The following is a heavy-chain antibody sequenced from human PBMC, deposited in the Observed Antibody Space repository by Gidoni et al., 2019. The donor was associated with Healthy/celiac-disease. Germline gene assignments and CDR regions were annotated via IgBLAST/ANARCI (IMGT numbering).Heavy chain of an antibody. CDR2: ISYDGSNK. D-gene: IGHD4-17*01. CDR3: ASSTYRTVTQFDY. CDR1: GFTFSSYA. J-gene: IGHJ4*02. Sequence: QVQLVESGGGVVQPGRSLRLSCAASGFTFSSYAMHWVRPAPGKGLEWVAVISYDGSNKYYADSVKGRFTISRDNSKNTLYLQMNSLRAEDTAVYYCASSTYRTVTQFDYWGQGTLVTVSS. V-gene: IGHV3-30-3*01.